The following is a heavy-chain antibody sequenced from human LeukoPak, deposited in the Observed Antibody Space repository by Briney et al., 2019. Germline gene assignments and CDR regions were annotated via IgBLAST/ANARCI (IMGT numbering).Heavy chain of an antibody. J-gene: IGHJ4*02. Sequence: PGGSLRLSCAASGFTVSSNYMSWVRQAPGKGLEWVSVIYSGGSTYYADSVKGRFTISRDNSKNTLYLQMNSLRAEDTAVYYCARANRYSSGWYDGYWGQGTLVTVSS. V-gene: IGHV3-53*01. CDR3: ARANRYSSGWYDGY. D-gene: IGHD6-19*01. CDR1: GFTVSSNY. CDR2: IYSGGST.